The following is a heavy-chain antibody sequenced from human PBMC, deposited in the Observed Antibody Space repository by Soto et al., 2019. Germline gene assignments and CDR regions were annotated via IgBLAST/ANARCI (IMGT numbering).Heavy chain of an antibody. J-gene: IGHJ6*02. CDR3: ARTRSFTLGFYYDGMDV. CDR1: GYSFASYW. Sequence: GESLKISCQGSGYSFASYWIGWVRQMPGKDLEWMGIIYPGDSDTGYSPSFQGQVTISADKSLRTAYLQWTSLKASDTALYYCARTRSFTLGFYYDGMDVWGQGTTVTVSS. V-gene: IGHV5-51*01. CDR2: IYPGDSDT. D-gene: IGHD6-6*01.